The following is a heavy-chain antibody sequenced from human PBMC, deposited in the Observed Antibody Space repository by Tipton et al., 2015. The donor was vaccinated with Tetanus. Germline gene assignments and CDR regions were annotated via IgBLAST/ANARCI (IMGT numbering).Heavy chain of an antibody. D-gene: IGHD6-13*01. V-gene: IGHV3-21*01. CDR2: ISSSSSYI. J-gene: IGHJ4*02. Sequence: SLRLSCAASGFTFSSYSMNWVRQAPGKGLEWVSSISSSSSYIYYADSVKGRFTISRDNAKNSLYLQMNSLRAEDTAVYYCARDGVAAAAGTGGGYWGQGTLVTVSS. CDR1: GFTFSSYS. CDR3: ARDGVAAAAGTGGGY.